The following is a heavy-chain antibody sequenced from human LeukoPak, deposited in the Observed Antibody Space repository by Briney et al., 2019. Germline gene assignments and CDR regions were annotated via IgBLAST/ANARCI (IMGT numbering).Heavy chain of an antibody. CDR1: GFTFNNYG. J-gene: IGHJ6*03. V-gene: IGHV3-30*18. D-gene: IGHD3-16*01. Sequence: PGGSLTLSCQVSGFTFNNYGMHWVHQALGKGLEWVATISYDGSDKTYVDSVKGRFIISRDNSRDTLYLQMSSLRGEDTAVYYCPKDLFVGGKKVDFYYYMDVWGKGTTVIVSS. CDR3: PKDLFVGGKKVDFYYYMDV. CDR2: ISYDGSDK.